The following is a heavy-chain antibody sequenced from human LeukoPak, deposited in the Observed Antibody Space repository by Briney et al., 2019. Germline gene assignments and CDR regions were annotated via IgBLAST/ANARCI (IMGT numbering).Heavy chain of an antibody. CDR3: VIVRGYFDSSGTDY. CDR1: GFTFSSYT. J-gene: IGHJ4*02. Sequence: GGSLRLSCLASGFTFSSYTVHWVRQAPGKGLEFVSAITSTGGNTYYADSVTGRFTLSRDNSKNTLYLQMSSLRAEDTAVYYCVIVRGYFDSSGTDYWGQGTLVTVSS. D-gene: IGHD3-9*01. CDR2: ITSTGGNT. V-gene: IGHV3-64D*06.